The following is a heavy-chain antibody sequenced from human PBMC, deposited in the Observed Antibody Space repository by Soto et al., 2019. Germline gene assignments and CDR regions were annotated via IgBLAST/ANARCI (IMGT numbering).Heavy chain of an antibody. J-gene: IGHJ5*02. CDR3: ARAWKGAEGFAP. CDR2: IGAYNDDT. Sequence: QVHLVQSGPEVKKPGASVKVSCRASGYTFSTYGFSWVRQAPGQGLEWMGWIGAYNDDTNYAQNFRGRITMTTDTSTTTSYMELRSLRSDDTAVYFCARAWKGAEGFAPWGQGTLVIVSS. V-gene: IGHV1-18*01. CDR1: GYTFSTYG. D-gene: IGHD1-1*01.